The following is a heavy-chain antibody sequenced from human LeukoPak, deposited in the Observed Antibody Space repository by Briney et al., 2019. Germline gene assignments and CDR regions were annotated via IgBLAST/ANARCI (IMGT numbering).Heavy chain of an antibody. Sequence: SETLSLTCTVSGGSISSYYWSWIRQPPGKGLEWIGYIYYSGSTNYNPSLKSRVTISVDTSKNQFSLKLSSVTAADTAVYYCARHRRYCSSTSCYTPIFDYWGQGTLVTVSS. V-gene: IGHV4-59*08. J-gene: IGHJ4*02. D-gene: IGHD2-2*02. CDR2: IYYSGST. CDR1: GGSISSYY. CDR3: ARHRRYCSSTSCYTPIFDY.